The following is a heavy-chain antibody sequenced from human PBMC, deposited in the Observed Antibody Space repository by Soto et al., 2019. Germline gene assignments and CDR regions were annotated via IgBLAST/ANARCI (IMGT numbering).Heavy chain of an antibody. J-gene: IGHJ6*02. CDR1: GYSFISYW. CDR3: ARPGNGYKAVYYGLDV. D-gene: IGHD5-18*01. V-gene: IGHV5-51*01. Sequence: GESLKISCQGSGYSFISYWIGWLRQMPGKGLEWMGIIYPGDSDIRYSPTFQGRVTISADKSINTAYLQWRSLEASDSAMYYCARPGNGYKAVYYGLDVWGQGTTVTV. CDR2: IYPGDSDI.